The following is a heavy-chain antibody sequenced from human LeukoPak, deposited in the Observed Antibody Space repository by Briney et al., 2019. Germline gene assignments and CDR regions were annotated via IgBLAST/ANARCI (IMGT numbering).Heavy chain of an antibody. CDR2: MNPNSGNT. V-gene: IGHV1-8*01. CDR3: ARGPEDGRALGY. Sequence: ASVKVSCKASGYTFTSYDINWVRQATGQGLEWMGWMNPNSGNTGYAQKFQGRVTMTRNTSISTAYMELSSLRSEDTAVYYCARGPEDGRALGYWGQGTLVTVSP. CDR1: GYTFTSYD. J-gene: IGHJ4*02. D-gene: IGHD1-14*01.